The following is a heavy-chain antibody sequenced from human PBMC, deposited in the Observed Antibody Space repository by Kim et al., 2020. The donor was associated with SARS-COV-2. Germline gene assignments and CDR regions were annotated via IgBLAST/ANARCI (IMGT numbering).Heavy chain of an antibody. V-gene: IGHV4-39*07. D-gene: IGHD1-26*01. Sequence: YHTSLKSRVTISVDTSKNQFSLKLSSVTAADTAVYYCASYPYSGSYSDYWGQGTLVTVSS. CDR3: ASYPYSGSYSDY. J-gene: IGHJ4*02.